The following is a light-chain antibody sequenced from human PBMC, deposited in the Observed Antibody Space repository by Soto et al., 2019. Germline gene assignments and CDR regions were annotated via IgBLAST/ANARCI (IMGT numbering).Light chain of an antibody. Sequence: EIVLTQSPGTLSLSPGERATLSCRASQSVSTSYLAWYQQKPGQAPRLLTYGASSRATGIPDRFSGSGSGTDFTLTISRLEPEDFALYYCQQYGSSPFTFGGGTKVEIK. CDR2: GAS. V-gene: IGKV3-20*01. CDR1: QSVSTSY. CDR3: QQYGSSPFT. J-gene: IGKJ4*01.